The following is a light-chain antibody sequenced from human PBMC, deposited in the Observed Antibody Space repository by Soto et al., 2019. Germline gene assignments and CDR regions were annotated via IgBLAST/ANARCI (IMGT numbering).Light chain of an antibody. V-gene: IGKV1-5*03. CDR1: QTIDSW. J-gene: IGKJ1*01. Sequence: DIHITQSPSTLSASVGDRVTITCRASQTIDSWLAWYQQRPGKPPNLLIYKASTLASGVPSRFSGSGSGTEFTLTINSLQPDDFATYYCLQDYNYPRTFGQGTKVDIK. CDR2: KAS. CDR3: LQDYNYPRT.